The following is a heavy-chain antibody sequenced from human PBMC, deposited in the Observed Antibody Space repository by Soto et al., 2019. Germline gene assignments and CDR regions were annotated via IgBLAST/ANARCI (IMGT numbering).Heavy chain of an antibody. V-gene: IGHV1-2*02. D-gene: IGHD3-3*01. CDR3: ARGRALRFLEWLSPLYGMDV. J-gene: IGHJ6*02. Sequence: QVQLVQSGAEVKKPGASVKVSCKASGYTFTGYYMHWVRQAPGQGLAWMGWINPNSGGTNYAQKFQGRVTMTRDTSISTAYMELSRLRSDDTAVYYCARGRALRFLEWLSPLYGMDVWGQGTTVTVSS. CDR1: GYTFTGYY. CDR2: INPNSGGT.